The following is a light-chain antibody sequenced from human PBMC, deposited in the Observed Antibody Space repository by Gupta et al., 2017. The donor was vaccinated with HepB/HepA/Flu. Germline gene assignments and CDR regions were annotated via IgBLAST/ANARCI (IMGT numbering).Light chain of an antibody. Sequence: DIHITQSPSTLAASVRDSVSITCRASQSISRWVAWYQQKPGRAPKLLIHKRSNLQSGVPSRFSGSESGTDFTLTISSRQSDDFATYYCQQEDKYPWTFGQGTKVEIK. V-gene: IGKV1-5*03. CDR3: QQEDKYPWT. CDR2: KRS. J-gene: IGKJ1*01. CDR1: QSISRW.